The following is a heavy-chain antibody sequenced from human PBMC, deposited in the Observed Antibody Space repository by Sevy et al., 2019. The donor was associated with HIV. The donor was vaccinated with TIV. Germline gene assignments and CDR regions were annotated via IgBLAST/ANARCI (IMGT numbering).Heavy chain of an antibody. D-gene: IGHD3-3*01. CDR2: IGGSGDIT. V-gene: IGHV3-23*01. CDR1: GFTFNSHD. CDR3: ARFDVSFYDFWSGSNYYYGLGV. Sequence: GGSVRLSCAASGFTFNSHDMTWVRQAPGKGLEWVSVIGGSGDITSYADSVKGRFTISRDNSKNTLYLQMNGLRAEDTAVYYCARFDVSFYDFWSGSNYYYGLGVWGQGTTVTVSS. J-gene: IGHJ6*02.